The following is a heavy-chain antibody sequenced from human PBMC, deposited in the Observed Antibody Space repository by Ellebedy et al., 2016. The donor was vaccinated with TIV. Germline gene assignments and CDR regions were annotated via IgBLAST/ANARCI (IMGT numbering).Heavy chain of an antibody. CDR2: IYYSWST. Sequence: MPSETLSLTCTVSGGSISSYYWSWIRQPPGKGLEWIWYIYYSWSTNYNPSLKSRVTISVDTSKNQFSLKLSSVTAADTAVYYCARVGIGGSWFDPWGQGTLVTVSS. J-gene: IGHJ5*02. V-gene: IGHV4-59*01. CDR3: ARVGIGGSWFDP. D-gene: IGHD4-23*01. CDR1: GGSISSYY.